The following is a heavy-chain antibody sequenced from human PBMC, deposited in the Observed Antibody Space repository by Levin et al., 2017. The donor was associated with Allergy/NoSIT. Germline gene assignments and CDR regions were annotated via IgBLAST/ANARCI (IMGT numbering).Heavy chain of an antibody. CDR2: ISSTSSTI. CDR1: GFPFNDYS. CDR3: ARSRVRATYYFDY. Sequence: LSLTCEASGFPFNDYSMNWVRQAPGKGLEWVAYISSTSSTINYADSVKGRFTISRDKAKNSLFLQMNSLRDEDTAVYYCARSRVRATYYFDYWGQGTLVTVSS. J-gene: IGHJ4*02. V-gene: IGHV3-48*02. D-gene: IGHD1-1*01.